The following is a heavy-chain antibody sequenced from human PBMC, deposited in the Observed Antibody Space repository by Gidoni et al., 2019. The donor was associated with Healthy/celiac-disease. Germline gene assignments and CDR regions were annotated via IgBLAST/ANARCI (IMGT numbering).Heavy chain of an antibody. CDR3: ARVLANRGTYYYDSSGYAFDI. D-gene: IGHD3-22*01. Sequence: EVQLVESGGGLVQPGGSLRLSCAASGFPVSSNYMSWVRQAPGKGLEWVSVIYSGGSTYYADSVKGRFTISRDNSKNTLYLQMNSLRAEDTAVYYCARVLANRGTYYYDSSGYAFDIWGQGTMVTVSS. CDR1: GFPVSSNY. J-gene: IGHJ3*02. CDR2: IYSGGST. V-gene: IGHV3-66*02.